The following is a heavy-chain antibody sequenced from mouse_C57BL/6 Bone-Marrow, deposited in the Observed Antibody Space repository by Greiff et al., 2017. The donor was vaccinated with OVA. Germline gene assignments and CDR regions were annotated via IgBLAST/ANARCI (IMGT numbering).Heavy chain of an antibody. CDR3: AAYYSNYEKYAMDY. CDR1: GYTFTSYW. J-gene: IGHJ4*01. V-gene: IGHV1-55*01. Sequence: QVQLQQSGAELVKPGASVKMSCKASGYTFTSYWITWVKQRPGQGLEWIGDIYPGSGSTNYNEKFKSKATLTVDTSSSTAYMQLSSLTSEDSAVYYCAAYYSNYEKYAMDYWGQGTSVTVSS. D-gene: IGHD2-5*01. CDR2: IYPGSGST.